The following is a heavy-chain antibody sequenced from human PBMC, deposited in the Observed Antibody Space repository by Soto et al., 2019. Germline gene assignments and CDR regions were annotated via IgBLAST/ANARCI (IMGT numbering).Heavy chain of an antibody. V-gene: IGHV4-61*01. CDR1: GGSVNTAPYH. Sequence: PSETLSLTCTVSGGSVNTAPYHWSWIRQSPRNGLEWIGNIYYAGSTNYNPSFESRVAMSLDTSNNQFSRRLTSLTAADAAVYFCARDHHSYYDTSGYYPYFDFWGQGTLVTVSS. CDR3: ARDHHSYYDTSGYYPYFDF. D-gene: IGHD3-22*01. CDR2: IYYAGST. J-gene: IGHJ4*02.